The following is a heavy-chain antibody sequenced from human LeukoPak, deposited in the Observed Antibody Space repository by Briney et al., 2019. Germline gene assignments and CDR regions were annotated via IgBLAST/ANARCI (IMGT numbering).Heavy chain of an antibody. J-gene: IGHJ6*03. CDR1: GFTVSSNY. Sequence: SGGSLRLSCAASGFTVSSNYMSWVRQAPGKGLEWVSGVSGSGGTTYYADSVKGRFTISRDNAKNSLYLQMNSLRAEDTAVYFCARDGQQLSNYYYSMDVWGKGTTVTVSS. CDR2: VSGSGGTT. D-gene: IGHD6-13*01. CDR3: ARDGQQLSNYYYSMDV. V-gene: IGHV3-53*01.